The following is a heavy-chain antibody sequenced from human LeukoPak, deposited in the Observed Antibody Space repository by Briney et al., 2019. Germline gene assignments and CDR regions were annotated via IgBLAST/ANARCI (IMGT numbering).Heavy chain of an antibody. CDR1: GGTFSSYA. CDR2: IIPIFGTA. J-gene: IGHJ4*02. CDR3: ASDLGEGYHGYFDF. V-gene: IGHV1-69*05. D-gene: IGHD5-24*01. Sequence: ASVKVSCKASGGTFSSYAISCVRQAPGQGLEWMGRIIPIFGTANYAQKFQGRVTITTDESTSTAYMELSSLRSEDTAVYYCASDLGEGYHGYFDFWGQGTLVTVSS.